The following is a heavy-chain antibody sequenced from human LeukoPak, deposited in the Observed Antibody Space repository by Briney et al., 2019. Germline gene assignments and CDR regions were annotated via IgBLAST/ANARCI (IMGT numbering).Heavy chain of an antibody. V-gene: IGHV3-30*01. CDR3: AREGKPRDPVYYYDSSGYYYFDY. Sequence: PGRSLRLSCAASGFTFSSYAVHWVRQAPGKGLEWVAVISFDGSNKYYADSVTGRFTISRDNSKNTLYLQMNSLRAEDTAVYYCAREGKPRDPVYYYDSSGYYYFDYWGQGTLVTVSS. CDR1: GFTFSSYA. J-gene: IGHJ4*02. CDR2: ISFDGSNK. D-gene: IGHD3-22*01.